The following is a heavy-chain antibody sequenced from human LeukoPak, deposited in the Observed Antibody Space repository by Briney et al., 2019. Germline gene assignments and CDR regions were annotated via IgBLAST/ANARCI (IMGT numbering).Heavy chain of an antibody. D-gene: IGHD3-9*01. Sequence: TGGSLRLSCAASGFTFSSYAMHWVRQAPGKGLEWVAVISYDGSNKYYADSVKGRFTISRDNSKNTLYLQMNSLRAEDTAVYYCARADILTGPVDYWGQGTLVTVSS. CDR1: GFTFSSYA. J-gene: IGHJ4*02. V-gene: IGHV3-30*04. CDR3: ARADILTGPVDY. CDR2: ISYDGSNK.